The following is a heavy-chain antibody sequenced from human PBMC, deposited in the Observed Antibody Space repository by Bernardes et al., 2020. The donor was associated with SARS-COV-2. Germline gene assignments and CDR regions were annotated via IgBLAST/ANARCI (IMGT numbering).Heavy chain of an antibody. CDR1: GFTFSSYW. V-gene: IGHV3-7*01. CDR3: ARGRMRGGMDV. D-gene: IGHD2-8*01. J-gene: IGHJ6*02. Sequence: GGSLRLSCAASGFTFSSYWMTWVRQAPGKGLEWVANIKEDGSENYYVDSVKGRFTISRDNAKNSLYLQMNSLRAEDTAVYHCARGRMRGGMDVWGQGTTVIVS. CDR2: IKEDGSEN.